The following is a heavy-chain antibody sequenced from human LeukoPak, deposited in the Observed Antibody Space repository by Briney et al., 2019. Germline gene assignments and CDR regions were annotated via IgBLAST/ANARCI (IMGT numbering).Heavy chain of an antibody. CDR1: GFTFSRSA. J-gene: IGHJ6*04. V-gene: IGHV1-58*01. CDR3: AAGGPADYRSINDYGMDF. Sequence: ASVKVSCKASGFTFSRSAVQWVRQARGQRLEWIGWIVVGSGNTNYAQRFQERVTITRDMSSSTAYMELSSLRSEDTAVYYCAAGGPADYRSINDYGMDFWGKGTTLTVSS. CDR2: IVVGSGNT. D-gene: IGHD4-11*01.